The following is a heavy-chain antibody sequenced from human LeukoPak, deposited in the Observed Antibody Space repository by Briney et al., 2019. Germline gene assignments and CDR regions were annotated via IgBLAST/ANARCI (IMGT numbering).Heavy chain of an antibody. D-gene: IGHD4-11*01. J-gene: IGHJ4*02. Sequence: ASVKVSCKVSGYTLTELSMHWVRQAPGKGREGRGGLAPEDGETIYAQKFQGRVTMTEDTSTDTAYTEMRRVRSADTAVYYCALSTVTTRNFGYWGQGNLVTVSS. CDR2: LAPEDGET. CDR3: ALSTVTTRNFGY. CDR1: GYTLTELS. V-gene: IGHV1-24*01.